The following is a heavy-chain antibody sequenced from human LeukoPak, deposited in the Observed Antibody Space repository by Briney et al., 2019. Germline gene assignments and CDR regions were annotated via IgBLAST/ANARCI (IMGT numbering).Heavy chain of an antibody. Sequence: SQTLSLTCAISGDSVSSNSAAWNWIRQSPSRGLEWLGRTYYRSKWHNDYAVSVKSRITINPDTSKNQFSLQLNSVTPEDTAVYYCARGGPPDYYYDSSGPPFDYWGQGTLVTVSS. CDR2: TYYRSKWHN. CDR1: GDSVSSNSAA. J-gene: IGHJ4*02. CDR3: ARGGPPDYYYDSSGPPFDY. D-gene: IGHD3-22*01. V-gene: IGHV6-1*01.